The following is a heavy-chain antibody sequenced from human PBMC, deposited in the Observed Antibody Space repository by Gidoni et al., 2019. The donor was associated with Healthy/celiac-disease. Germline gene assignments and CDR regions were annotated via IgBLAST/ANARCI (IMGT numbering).Heavy chain of an antibody. Sequence: QLQLQESGPGLVKPSETLSLTCTVPGGSISSSSYYWGWIRQPPGKGLEWIGSIYSSGSTHYNPSLKSRVTISVDTSKNQFSLKLSSVTAADTAVYYCVLGPDYYDSSGYYSSWGQGTLVTVSS. CDR1: GGSISSSSYY. J-gene: IGHJ4*02. V-gene: IGHV4-39*01. CDR2: IYSSGST. D-gene: IGHD3-22*01. CDR3: VLGPDYYDSSGYYSS.